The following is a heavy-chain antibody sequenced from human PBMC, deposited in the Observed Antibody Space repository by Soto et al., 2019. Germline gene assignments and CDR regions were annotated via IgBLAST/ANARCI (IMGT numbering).Heavy chain of an antibody. CDR3: ARDGLRAYGSGSYPV. J-gene: IGHJ4*02. CDR2: IYSGDST. CDR1: GFTVRSNY. V-gene: IGHV3-53*01. D-gene: IGHD3-10*01. Sequence: GGSLRLSCAASGFTVRSNYMSWVRQAPGKGLEWVSVIYSGDSTYYADSVKGRFTISRDNSKNTLYLQMNSLRAEDTAVYYCARDGLRAYGSGSYPVWGQGTLVTVSS.